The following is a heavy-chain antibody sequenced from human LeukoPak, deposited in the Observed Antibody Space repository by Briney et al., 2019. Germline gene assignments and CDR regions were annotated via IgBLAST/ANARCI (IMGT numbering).Heavy chain of an antibody. CDR1: VDTLTELS. J-gene: IGHJ4*02. CDR2: FVPEDGET. D-gene: IGHD3-10*01. CDR3: ATLPRGHLFDS. V-gene: IGHV1-24*01. Sequence: GASVKVSCKLSVDTLTELSMHWVRQSPGKGLEWMGGFVPEDGETIYAQKFQGRVTMTEDTSTDTAYMELSSLRSDDTAVYFCATLPRGHLFDSWGQGTLVTVSS.